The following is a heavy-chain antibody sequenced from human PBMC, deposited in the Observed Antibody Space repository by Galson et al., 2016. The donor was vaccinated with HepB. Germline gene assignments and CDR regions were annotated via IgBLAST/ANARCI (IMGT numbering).Heavy chain of an antibody. J-gene: IGHJ4*02. CDR3: AREGAEMAVAGTAFDY. D-gene: IGHD6-19*01. CDR1: GYTFSDYG. V-gene: IGHV3-30*03. CDR2: LSFDGINK. Sequence: SLRLSCAASGYTFSDYGIHWVRQAPGKGLEWVAVLSFDGINKYYADSVKGRFTISRDNSKNTLYLQMHSLRAEDTAVYFCAREGAEMAVAGTAFDYWGQGTLVTVSS.